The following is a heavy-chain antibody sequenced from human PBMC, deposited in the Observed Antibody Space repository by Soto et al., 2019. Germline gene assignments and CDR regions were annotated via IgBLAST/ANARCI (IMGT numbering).Heavy chain of an antibody. Sequence: PGESLKISCKGSGYSFANYWIAWVRQMPGKGLEWMGIIYPGDSDTKYSPSFQGQVTISVDRSISTAYLQWSSLKASDTAMYYCARHLYDYLDYWGQETLVTVSS. CDR3: ARHLYDYLDY. J-gene: IGHJ4*02. CDR2: IYPGDSDT. CDR1: GYSFANYW. V-gene: IGHV5-51*01. D-gene: IGHD3-16*01.